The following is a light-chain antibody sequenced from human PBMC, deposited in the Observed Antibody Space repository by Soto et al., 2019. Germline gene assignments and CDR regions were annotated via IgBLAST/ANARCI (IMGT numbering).Light chain of an antibody. CDR2: GAS. CDR3: QHYTNWPLT. V-gene: IGKV3-15*01. Sequence: EIVMTQSPATLSVSPGERATLSCRASHSVSSRLAWYQQKPGQAPRLLIYGASTRATTLPAMFSGSGSGTDFTLTISSLQSEDFSVYYCQHYTNWPLTFGGGTKVEIK. CDR1: HSVSSR. J-gene: IGKJ4*01.